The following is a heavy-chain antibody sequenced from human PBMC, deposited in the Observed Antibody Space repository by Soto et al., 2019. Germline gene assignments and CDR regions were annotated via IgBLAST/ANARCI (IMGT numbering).Heavy chain of an antibody. CDR2: TGSGTGPG. Sequence: SVKVSCKASGGSLSTNPISWVRQAPGQGLEWMGGTGSGTGPGNHAQKFQGRLTVTADKSTSTVYMELTNLSSEDTAVYYCARRDSGGFYRFFDPWGQGTLVTVSS. CDR3: ARRDSGGFYRFFDP. J-gene: IGHJ5*02. CDR1: GGSLSTNP. V-gene: IGHV1-69*06. D-gene: IGHD2-15*01.